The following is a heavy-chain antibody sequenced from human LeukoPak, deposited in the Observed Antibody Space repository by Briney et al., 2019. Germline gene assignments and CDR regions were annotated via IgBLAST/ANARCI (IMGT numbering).Heavy chain of an antibody. J-gene: IGHJ4*02. CDR2: ISCSGGST. Sequence: GGSLRLSCAASGFTFSSYAMSWVRQAPGKGLEWVSAISCSGGSTYYADSVKGRFTISRDNSKNTLYLQMNSLGAEDTAVYYCAKSRPYYYDSSGYSSYYFDYWGQGTLVTVSS. CDR1: GFTFSSYA. V-gene: IGHV3-23*01. CDR3: AKSRPYYYDSSGYSSYYFDY. D-gene: IGHD3-22*01.